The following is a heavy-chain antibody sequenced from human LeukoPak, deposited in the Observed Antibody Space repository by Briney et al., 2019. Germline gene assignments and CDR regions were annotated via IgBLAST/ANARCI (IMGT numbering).Heavy chain of an antibody. D-gene: IGHD5-18*01. CDR2: ISYDGSNK. Sequence: PGGSLRLSCAASGFTFDDYGMSWVRQAPGKGLEWVAVISYDGSNKYYADSVKGRFTISRDNSKNTLYLQMNSLRAEDTAVYYCARHLSGVTGYTYGRGIDYWGQGTLVTVSS. V-gene: IGHV3-30*03. J-gene: IGHJ4*02. CDR3: ARHLSGVTGYTYGRGIDY. CDR1: GFTFDDYG.